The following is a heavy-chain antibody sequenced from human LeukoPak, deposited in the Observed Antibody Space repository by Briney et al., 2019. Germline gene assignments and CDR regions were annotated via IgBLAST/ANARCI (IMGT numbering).Heavy chain of an antibody. J-gene: IGHJ3*02. V-gene: IGHV4-34*01. Sequence: SETLSLTCAVYGGSFSGYYWSWIRQPPGKGLEWIGEINHSGSTNYNPSLKSRVTISVDTSKNQFSLKLSSVTAADTAVYYCARGQKTSAFDIWGQGTMVTVSS. CDR2: INHSGST. CDR3: ARGQKTSAFDI. D-gene: IGHD1-7*01. CDR1: GGSFSGYY.